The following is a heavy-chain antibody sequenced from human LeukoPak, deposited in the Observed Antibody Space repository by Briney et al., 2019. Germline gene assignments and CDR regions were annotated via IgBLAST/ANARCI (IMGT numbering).Heavy chain of an antibody. CDR3: AKGNDITIFAPFDP. V-gene: IGHV3-9*01. Sequence: PGRSLRLSCAASGFTFDDYAMHWVRQAPGKGLEWVSGISWNSGSIGYADSVKGRFTISRDNAKSSLYLQMNSLRAEDTALYYCAKGNDITIFAPFDPWGQGTLVTVSS. CDR2: ISWNSGSI. D-gene: IGHD3-3*01. J-gene: IGHJ5*02. CDR1: GFTFDDYA.